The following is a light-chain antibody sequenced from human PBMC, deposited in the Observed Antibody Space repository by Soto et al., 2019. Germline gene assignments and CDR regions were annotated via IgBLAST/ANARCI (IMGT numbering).Light chain of an antibody. Sequence: QSALTQPRSVSGSPGQSVTISCTGTSSDVGGYNYVSWYQQHPGKAPKLMIYDVSKRPSGVPDRFSGSKSGNTASLTISRLQPEDEADYYCSSYTSNNFYVFGTGTKLTVL. V-gene: IGLV2-11*01. J-gene: IGLJ1*01. CDR3: SSYTSNNFYV. CDR1: SSDVGGYNY. CDR2: DVS.